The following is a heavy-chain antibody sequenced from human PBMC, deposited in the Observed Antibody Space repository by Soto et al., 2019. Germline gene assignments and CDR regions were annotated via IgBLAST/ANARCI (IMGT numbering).Heavy chain of an antibody. J-gene: IGHJ4*02. CDR2: ISYDGSNK. D-gene: IGHD6-19*01. CDR3: AKGALKYSSGWYQDY. Sequence: GGSLRLSCAASGFTFSSYGMHWVRQAPGKGLEWVAVISYDGSNKYYADSVKGRFTISRDNSKNSLYLQMNSLRTEDTALYYCAKGALKYSSGWYQDYWGQGTLLTVSS. CDR1: GFTFSSYG. V-gene: IGHV3-30*18.